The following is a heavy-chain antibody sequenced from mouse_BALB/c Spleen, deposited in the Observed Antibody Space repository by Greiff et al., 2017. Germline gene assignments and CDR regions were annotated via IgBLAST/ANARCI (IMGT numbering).Heavy chain of an antibody. CDR3: TKLGRRDFDY. V-gene: IGHV1S81*02. Sequence: QVQLQQPGAELVKPGASVKLSCKASGYTFTSYWMHWVKQRPGQGLEWIGEINPSNGRTNYDEKFKSKATLTVDTSSSTAYMQLSSLTSEDSAVYYCTKLGRRDFDYWGQGTTLTVSS. D-gene: IGHD4-1*01. CDR2: INPSNGRT. CDR1: GYTFTSYW. J-gene: IGHJ2*01.